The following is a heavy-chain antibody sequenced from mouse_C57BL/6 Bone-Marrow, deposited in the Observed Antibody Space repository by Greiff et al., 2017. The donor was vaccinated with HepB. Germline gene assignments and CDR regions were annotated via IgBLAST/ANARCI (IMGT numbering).Heavy chain of an antibody. J-gene: IGHJ2*01. D-gene: IGHD1-1*01. CDR3: ARRVADY. CDR2: ISSGGSYT. V-gene: IGHV5-6*01. CDR1: GFTFSSYG. Sequence: EVHLVESGGDLVKPGGSLKLSCAASGFTFSSYGMSWVRQTPDKRLEWVATISSGGSYTYYPDSVKGRFTISRDNAKNTLYLQMGSLKSEDTAMYYCARRVADYWGQGTTLTVSS.